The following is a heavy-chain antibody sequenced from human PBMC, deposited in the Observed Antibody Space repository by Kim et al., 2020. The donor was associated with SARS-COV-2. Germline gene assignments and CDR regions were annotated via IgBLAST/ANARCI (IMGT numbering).Heavy chain of an antibody. Sequence: GGSLRLSCAASGFTFSSYSMNWVRQAPGKGLEWVSSISSSSSYIYYADSVKGRFTISRDNAKNSLYLQMNSLRAEDTAVYYCARDPFPAAGPADYWGQGTLVTVSS. J-gene: IGHJ4*02. V-gene: IGHV3-21*01. CDR2: ISSSSSYI. CDR3: ARDPFPAAGPADY. D-gene: IGHD6-13*01. CDR1: GFTFSSYS.